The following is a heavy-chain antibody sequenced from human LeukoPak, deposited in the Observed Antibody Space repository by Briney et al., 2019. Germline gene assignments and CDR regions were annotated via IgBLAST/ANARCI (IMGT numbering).Heavy chain of an antibody. J-gene: IGHJ4*02. CDR1: GGTFSSYA. V-gene: IGHV1-69*04. Sequence: SVKVSCKASGGTFSSYAISWVRQAPGQGLEWMGRIIPILGIANYAQKFQGRVTITADKSTSTAYMELSSLRSEDTAVYYCARDFGYYPRMDYWGQGTLVTVSS. D-gene: IGHD2/OR15-2a*01. CDR3: ARDFGYYPRMDY. CDR2: IIPILGIA.